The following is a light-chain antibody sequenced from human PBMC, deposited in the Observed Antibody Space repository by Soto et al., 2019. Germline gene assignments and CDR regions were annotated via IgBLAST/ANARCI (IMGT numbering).Light chain of an antibody. J-gene: IGLJ2*01. CDR2: DVT. CDR3: SSYTTRSTLV. CDR1: SSDVGAYDF. Sequence: QSALTQPASVSGSPGQSITISCTGTSSDVGAYDFVSWYQHYPGKAPKLVTFDVTHRPPGISDRFSGSKSANTASRTISGLQAEDEAFYYCSSYTTRSTLVFGGGTKLTVL. V-gene: IGLV2-14*01.